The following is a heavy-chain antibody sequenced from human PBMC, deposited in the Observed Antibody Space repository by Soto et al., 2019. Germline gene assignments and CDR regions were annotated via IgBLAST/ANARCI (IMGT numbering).Heavy chain of an antibody. V-gene: IGHV3-30-3*01. CDR3: ARDPRQGYDTDYWYFAY. CDR1: GFPFNTYS. J-gene: IGHJ4*02. CDR2: ISADGGRQ. Sequence: QVQLVESGGGVVQPGRSLRLSCAASGFPFNTYSVHWVRQAPGKGLEWLAVISADGGRQYYADSVKGRFTISRDNSKYTLYLQMNSLRTEDTAVYYCARDPRQGYDTDYWYFAYWGQGTLVTVSS. D-gene: IGHD3-3*01.